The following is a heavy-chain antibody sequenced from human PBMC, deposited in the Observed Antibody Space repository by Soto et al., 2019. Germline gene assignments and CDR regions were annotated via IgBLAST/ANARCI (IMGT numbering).Heavy chain of an antibody. D-gene: IGHD3-10*01. CDR1: GYTFTSYY. CDR2: INPSGGST. Sequence: GASVKVSCKASGYTFTSYYMHWVRQAPGQGLEWMGIINPSGGSTSYAQKFQGRVTMTRDTSTSTVYMELSSLRSEDTAVYYCARASIFYYYGSGSGDYYYYGMDVWGQGTTVTVSS. V-gene: IGHV1-46*01. J-gene: IGHJ6*02. CDR3: ARASIFYYYGSGSGDYYYYGMDV.